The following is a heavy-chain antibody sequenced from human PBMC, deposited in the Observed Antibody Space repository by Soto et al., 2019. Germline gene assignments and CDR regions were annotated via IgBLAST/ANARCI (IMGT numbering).Heavy chain of an antibody. J-gene: IGHJ3*02. Sequence: SETLSLTCSVSGGSISTGVDYWSWIRQHPGKGLEWIGYVYYSGSTYYNPSLKSRVTISVDTSKNQFSLKLNSVTAADTAVYFCARVGITGTIDAFDIWGQGTMVTVSS. D-gene: IGHD1-20*01. CDR2: VYYSGST. V-gene: IGHV4-31*03. CDR3: ARVGITGTIDAFDI. CDR1: GGSISTGVDY.